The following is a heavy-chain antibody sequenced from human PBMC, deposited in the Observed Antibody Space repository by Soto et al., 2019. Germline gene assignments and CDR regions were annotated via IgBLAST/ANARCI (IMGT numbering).Heavy chain of an antibody. CDR3: ARDWETGGDYVGWFDP. Sequence: SETLSLTCTVSGGSISSGDYYWSWIRQPPGKGLEWIGYIYYSGSTYYNPSLKSRVTISVDTSKNQFSLKLSSVTAADTAVYYCARDWETGGDYVGWFDPWGQGTLVTVSS. V-gene: IGHV4-30-4*01. J-gene: IGHJ5*02. D-gene: IGHD4-17*01. CDR2: IYYSGST. CDR1: GGSISSGDYY.